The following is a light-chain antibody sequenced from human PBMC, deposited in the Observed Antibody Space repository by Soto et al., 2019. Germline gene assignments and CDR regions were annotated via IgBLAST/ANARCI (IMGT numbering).Light chain of an antibody. CDR3: QQYASSPFT. Sequence: EIVLTQSPDTLSLSPGESATLSCRASQSVGANHLAWYQQKPGQAPRLLLYGASSRAAGIPDRFSGSGSGTDFSLTIGRLEPEDFAVFYCQQYASSPFTFGQGTRLEIK. CDR2: GAS. V-gene: IGKV3-20*01. J-gene: IGKJ5*01. CDR1: QSVGANH.